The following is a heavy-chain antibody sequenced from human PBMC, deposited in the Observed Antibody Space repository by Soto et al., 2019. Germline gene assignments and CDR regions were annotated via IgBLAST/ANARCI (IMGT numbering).Heavy chain of an antibody. V-gene: IGHV2-5*01. J-gene: IGHJ4*02. CDR3: AHRPTSTDDFYCDV. D-gene: IGHD2-21*02. Sequence: NTLTESGPTLVTPTQPLQLTCSVSWFSLTTSGVAVGWFSKPPGKAPEWPALFYWNDDKRYSPSLRSRLTVTGDYFKNQVVHTQANVAPGYSGTYYCAHRPTSTDDFYCDVWGQGTLVTVSS. CDR1: WFSLTTSGVA. CDR2: FYWNDDK.